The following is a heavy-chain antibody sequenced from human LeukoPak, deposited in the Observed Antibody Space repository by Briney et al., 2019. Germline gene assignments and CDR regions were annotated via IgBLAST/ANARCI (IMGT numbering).Heavy chain of an antibody. Sequence: GGALRLSCAASGFTGSSNYMRWGRPAPGEGLGWGSVIFYGGSTYYADSVKGRFTISRDNSKNTLYLQMNSLRAEDTAVYYCASLVHTIFGVPSLLEPYYMDVWGKGTTVTVSS. D-gene: IGHD3-3*01. CDR3: ASLVHTIFGVPSLLEPYYMDV. CDR1: GFTGSSNY. J-gene: IGHJ6*03. V-gene: IGHV3-53*01. CDR2: IFYGGST.